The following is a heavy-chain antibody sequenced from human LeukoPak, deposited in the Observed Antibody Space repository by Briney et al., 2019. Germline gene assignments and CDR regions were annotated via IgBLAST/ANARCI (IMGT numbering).Heavy chain of an antibody. D-gene: IGHD4/OR15-4a*01. CDR1: GFTFSRHG. J-gene: IGHJ5*02. CDR3: ARDRTVLTDYSWFDP. CDR2: IWYDGSNE. Sequence: GRSLRLSCAVSGFTFSRHGMHWVRQAPGKGLEWVAVIWYDGSNESYADSVKGRLTISRDNSKNTLYLQMNSLKAEDTAVYYCARDRTVLTDYSWFDPWGQGTLATVSS. V-gene: IGHV3-33*01.